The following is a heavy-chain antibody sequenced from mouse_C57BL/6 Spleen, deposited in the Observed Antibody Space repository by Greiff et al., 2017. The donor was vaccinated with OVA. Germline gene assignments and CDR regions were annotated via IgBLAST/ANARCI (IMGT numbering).Heavy chain of an antibody. J-gene: IGHJ1*03. D-gene: IGHD1-1*01. CDR3: ARHGSSSSWYVDV. CDR2: IDTSDSYT. Sequence: QVQLQQPGAELVMPGASVKLSCKASGYTFTSYWMHWVKQRPGQGLEWIGEIDTSDSYTNYNQKFKGKSTLTVDKSSSTAYMQLSSLTSEDSAVYYGARHGSSSSWYVDVWGTGTTVTVSS. V-gene: IGHV1-69*01. CDR1: GYTFTSYW.